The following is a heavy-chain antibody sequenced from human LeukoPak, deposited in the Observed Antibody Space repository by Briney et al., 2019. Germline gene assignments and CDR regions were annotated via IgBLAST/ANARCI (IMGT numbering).Heavy chain of an antibody. J-gene: IGHJ4*02. CDR1: GYTFTSYD. V-gene: IGHV1-8*01. CDR2: MNPNSCNT. CDR3: AGCYYEYVWGSSSGDY. Sequence: GASVKVSCKASGYTFTSYDINWVRQATGQGLEWMGCMNPNSCNTGYAQKFQGHVTMARTTSISTTYKELSSLHTNDTAVYYCAGCYYEYVWGSSSGDYWGQGTLVTVSS. D-gene: IGHD3-16*01.